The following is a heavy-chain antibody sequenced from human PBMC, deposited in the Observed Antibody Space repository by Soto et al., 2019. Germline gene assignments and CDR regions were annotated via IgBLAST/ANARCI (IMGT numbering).Heavy chain of an antibody. CDR1: GGSISSSSYY. V-gene: IGHV4-39*01. CDR2: IYYSGST. J-gene: IGHJ4*02. Sequence: SETLSLTCTVSGGSISSSSYYWGWIRQPPGKGLEWIGSIYYSGSTYYNPSLKSRVTISVDTSKNQFSLKLSSVTAADTAVYYCARRFGERYYWGQGTLVTVPS. D-gene: IGHD3-10*01. CDR3: ARRFGERYY.